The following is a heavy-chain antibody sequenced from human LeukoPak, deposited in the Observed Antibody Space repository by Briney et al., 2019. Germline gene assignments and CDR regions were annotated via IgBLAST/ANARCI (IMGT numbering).Heavy chain of an antibody. CDR2: IYYSGST. CDR3: AVKGGGKKGMDV. J-gene: IGHJ6*02. V-gene: IGHV4-39*01. CDR1: GGSFSGYY. D-gene: IGHD3-16*01. Sequence: PSETLSLTCAVYGGSFSGYYWGWIRQPPGKGLEWIGSIYYSGSTYYNPSLKSRVTISVDTSKNQFSLKLSSVTAADTAVYYCAVKGGGKKGMDVWGQGTTVTVSS.